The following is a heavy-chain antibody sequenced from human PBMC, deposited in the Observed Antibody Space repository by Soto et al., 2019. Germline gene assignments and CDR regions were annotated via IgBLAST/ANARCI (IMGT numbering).Heavy chain of an antibody. CDR2: IYWDDDK. Sequence: SGPTLVNPTQTLTLTCSFSGFSLSTTGVGVGWIRQPPGKALEWLALIYWDDDKRYNPTLNSRLTITKDTSKNQVVLALTNMDPLDTATYYFARIRRYSSASLVFDYWGQGTPVTVSS. J-gene: IGHJ4*02. CDR1: GFSLSTTGVG. CDR3: ARIRRYSSASLVFDY. D-gene: IGHD5-18*01. V-gene: IGHV2-5*02.